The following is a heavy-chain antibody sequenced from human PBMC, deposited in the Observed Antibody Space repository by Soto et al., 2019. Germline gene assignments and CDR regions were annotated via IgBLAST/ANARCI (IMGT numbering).Heavy chain of an antibody. V-gene: IGHV4-39*01. CDR3: ARQNPYPNFDY. CDR2: IYYSGST. CDR1: GGSISSSSYY. J-gene: IGHJ4*02. Sequence: SETLSLTCTVSGGSISSSSYYWGWIRQPPGKGLEWIGYIYYSGSTYYNPSLKSRVTISVDTSKNQFSLKLSSVTAADTAVYYCARQNPYPNFDYWGQGTLVTVSS.